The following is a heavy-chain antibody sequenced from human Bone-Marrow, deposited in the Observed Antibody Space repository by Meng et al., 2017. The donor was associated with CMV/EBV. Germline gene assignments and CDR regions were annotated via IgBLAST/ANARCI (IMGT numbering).Heavy chain of an antibody. V-gene: IGHV1-69*10. CDR1: GGTFSSYA. J-gene: IGHJ4*02. Sequence: SVKVSCKASGGTFSSYAISWVRQAPGQGLEWMGGIIPILGIANYAQKFQGRVTITADKSTSTAYMELSSLRSEDTAVYYCARGHYDSSGYYSGRYFDYWGQGTLVTVSS. CDR3: ARGHYDSSGYYSGRYFDY. CDR2: IIPILGIA. D-gene: IGHD3-22*01.